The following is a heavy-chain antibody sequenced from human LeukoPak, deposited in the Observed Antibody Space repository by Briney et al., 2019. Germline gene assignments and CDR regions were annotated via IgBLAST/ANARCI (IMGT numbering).Heavy chain of an antibody. CDR3: AHSPRYSSGWYYDY. J-gene: IGHJ4*02. V-gene: IGHV2-5*02. CDR2: IYWDDDK. D-gene: IGHD6-19*01. CDR1: GFSLTTSGVG. Sequence: SGPTLVNPTPALTLTCTFSGFSLTTSGVGVGWIRQPPGKALEWLALIYWDDDKRYTPSLKGRLTFPKDTSKNQVVLTMTNMDSEDSATYYCAHSPRYSSGWYYDYWGQGIMVTVSS.